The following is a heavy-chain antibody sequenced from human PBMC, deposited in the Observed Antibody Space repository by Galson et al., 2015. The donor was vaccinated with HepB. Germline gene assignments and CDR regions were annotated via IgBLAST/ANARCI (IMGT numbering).Heavy chain of an antibody. J-gene: IGHJ6*02. CDR2: INSDGSST. V-gene: IGHV3-74*01. D-gene: IGHD1-1*01. CDR3: ARERPTGVYYYYGMDV. Sequence: SLRLSCAASGFTFSSYWMHWVRQAPGKGLVWVSRINSDGSSTSYADSVKGRFTISRDNAKNTLYLQMNSLRAEDTAVYYCARERPTGVYYYYGMDVWGQGTTVTVSS. CDR1: GFTFSSYW.